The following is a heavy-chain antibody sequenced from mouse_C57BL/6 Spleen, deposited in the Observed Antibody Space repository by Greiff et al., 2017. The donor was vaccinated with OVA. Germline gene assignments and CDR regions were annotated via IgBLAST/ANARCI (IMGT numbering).Heavy chain of an antibody. J-gene: IGHJ1*03. V-gene: IGHV1-50*01. CDR1: GYTFTSYW. Sequence: VQLQQPGAELVKPGASVKLSCKASGYTFTSYWMQWVKQRPGQGLEWIGEIDPSDSYTNYNQKFKGKATLTVDTSSSTAYMQLSSLTSEDSAVYYCARRTYDYEWYFDVWGTGTTVTVSS. CDR3: ARRTYDYEWYFDV. D-gene: IGHD2-4*01. CDR2: IDPSDSYT.